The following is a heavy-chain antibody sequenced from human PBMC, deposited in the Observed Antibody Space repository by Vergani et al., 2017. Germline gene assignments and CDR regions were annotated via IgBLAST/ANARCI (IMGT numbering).Heavy chain of an antibody. V-gene: IGHV4-39*07. D-gene: IGHD2-15*01. CDR1: GVSIISSSYY. Sequence: QVQLQESGPRLVKPSETLSLTCSVSGVSIISSSYYWVWVRQPPGKGLEWVGNIYYNGGTDYNPSLKSRVTISVDTSKNQFSLKLSSVTAADTAVYYCARERSEDIVVVVAATHPYYYYMDVWGKGTTVTVSS. CDR3: ARERSEDIVVVVAATHPYYYYMDV. CDR2: IYYNGGT. J-gene: IGHJ6*03.